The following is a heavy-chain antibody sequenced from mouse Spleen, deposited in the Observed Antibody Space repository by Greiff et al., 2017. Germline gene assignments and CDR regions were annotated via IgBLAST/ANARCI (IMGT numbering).Heavy chain of an antibody. CDR2: ISYDGSN. CDR3: AKNRLRNYFDY. Sequence: EVQLQESGPGLVKPSQSLSLTCSVTGYSITSGYYWNWIRQFPGNKLEWMGYISYDGSNNYNPSLKNRISITRDTSKNQFFLKLNSVTTEDTATYYCAKNRLRNYFDYWGQGTTLTVSS. J-gene: IGHJ2*01. CDR1: GYSITSGYY. D-gene: IGHD2-4*01. V-gene: IGHV3-6*01.